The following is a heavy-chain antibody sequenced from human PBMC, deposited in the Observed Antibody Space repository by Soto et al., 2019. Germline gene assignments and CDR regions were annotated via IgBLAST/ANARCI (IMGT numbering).Heavy chain of an antibody. CDR3: ARTTVAAYYYSYYFMDV. V-gene: IGHV4-4*02. CDR2: IYHSGST. J-gene: IGHJ6*03. Sequence: PSETLSLTCAVSNDSISSPNWWTWVRQPPGKGLEWIGEIYHSGSTNCNPSLKSRVTISVDKSKNQFSLKLTSVTAADTAIYFCARTTVAAYYYSYYFMDVWGKGTTVTVSS. CDR1: NDSISSPNW. D-gene: IGHD6-19*01.